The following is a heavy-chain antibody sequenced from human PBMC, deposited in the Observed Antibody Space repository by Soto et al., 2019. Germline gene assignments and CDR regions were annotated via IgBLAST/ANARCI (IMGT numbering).Heavy chain of an antibody. V-gene: IGHV4-4*02. D-gene: IGHD1-26*01. CDR2: IFHSGGT. CDR3: ARVYSGSYSDY. CDR1: GGSIRSNNW. Sequence: QVQLQESGPGLVKPSGTLSLTCAVSGGSIRSNNWWSWVRQPPGKGLEWIGEIFHSGGTHYNPSLKTRITXSXHKSKNQFSLTLSSVTAADTAVYYCARVYSGSYSDYWGQGTLVTVSS. J-gene: IGHJ4*02.